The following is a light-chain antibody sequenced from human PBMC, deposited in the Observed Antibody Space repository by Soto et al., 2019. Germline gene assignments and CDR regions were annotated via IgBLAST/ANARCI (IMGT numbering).Light chain of an antibody. CDR2: AAG. CDR1: QAIGTY. CDR3: QSYDSDRFT. V-gene: IGKV1-27*01. Sequence: DIQMTQSPSSLSASVGDRVTITCRTSQAIGTYLGWYQQKPGKVPKLLIYAAGILQSGVPARFSGSGSGTVFTLAISSLQPEDGATYYCQSYDSDRFTVGPGTKVDFK. J-gene: IGKJ3*01.